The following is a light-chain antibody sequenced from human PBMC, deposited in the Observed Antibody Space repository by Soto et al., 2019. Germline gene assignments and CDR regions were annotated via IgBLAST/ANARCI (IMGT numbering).Light chain of an antibody. CDR2: KVS. J-gene: IGKJ2*03. CDR3: MQGTHWPPYS. CDR1: QSLVYRDGNTY. V-gene: IGKV2-30*01. Sequence: VVLTQSPLSPPVTLVQPAYISCNSSQSLVYRDGNTYLNWFQQRPGQSPRRLIYKVSDRDSGVQDRFSGSGSGADFILKSSRLEAEDVGDYYCMQGTHWPPYSFGQGTKLEIK.